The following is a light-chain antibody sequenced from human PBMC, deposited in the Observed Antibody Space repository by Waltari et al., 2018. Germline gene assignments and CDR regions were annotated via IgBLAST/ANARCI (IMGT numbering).Light chain of an antibody. V-gene: IGLV6-57*01. J-gene: IGLJ3*02. CDR1: SGSLVTNY. CDR3: QSYDTNIRV. Sequence: NFLLTQPHSVSASPGKTVTISCTRSSGSLVTNYVQWYQQRPGSSPSLIIYEHNKRPSGVPVLFSGSFDSSSTSASLTISGLKTEDEADYYCQSYDTNIRVFGGGTKLTVL. CDR2: EHN.